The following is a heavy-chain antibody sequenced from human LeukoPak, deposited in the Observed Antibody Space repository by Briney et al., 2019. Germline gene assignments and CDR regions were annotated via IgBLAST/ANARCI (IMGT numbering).Heavy chain of an antibody. V-gene: IGHV4-34*01. CDR2: INHSGST. CDR1: GGSFSGYY. CDR3: ARGSVLLWFGFNPPSFDY. J-gene: IGHJ4*02. Sequence: PSETLSLTCAVYGGSFSGYYWSWIRQPPGKGLEWIGEINHSGSTNYNPSLKSRVTISVDTSKNQFSLKLSSVTAADTAVYYCARGSVLLWFGFNPPSFDYWGQGTLVTVSS. D-gene: IGHD3-10*01.